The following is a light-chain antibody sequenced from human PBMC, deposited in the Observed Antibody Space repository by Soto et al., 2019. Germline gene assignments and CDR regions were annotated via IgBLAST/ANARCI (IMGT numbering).Light chain of an antibody. Sequence: ALTQPASVSGSPGQSITISCTGTSSDVGSYNLVSWYQQHPGKAPKLMIYEVSKRPSGVSNRFSGSKSGNTASLTISGLQAEDEADYYCCSYAGSSTFHVFGTGTKVTVL. V-gene: IGLV2-23*02. CDR2: EVS. CDR3: CSYAGSSTFHV. J-gene: IGLJ1*01. CDR1: SSDVGSYNL.